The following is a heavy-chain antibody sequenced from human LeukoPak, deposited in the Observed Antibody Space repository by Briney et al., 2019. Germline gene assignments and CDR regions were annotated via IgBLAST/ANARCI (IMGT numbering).Heavy chain of an antibody. V-gene: IGHV3-73*01. CDR3: ARGYYYDSSGYWAPFDF. CDR1: GFTFSGSA. Sequence: PGGSLRLSCAASGFTFSGSALHWVRQASGKGLEWVGRIRSTANGYATAYAASVKGRFTISRDDSKNTAYLQMDSPKTEDTAVYYCARGYYYDSSGYWAPFDFWGQGTLVTVSS. J-gene: IGHJ4*02. D-gene: IGHD3-22*01. CDR2: IRSTANGYAT.